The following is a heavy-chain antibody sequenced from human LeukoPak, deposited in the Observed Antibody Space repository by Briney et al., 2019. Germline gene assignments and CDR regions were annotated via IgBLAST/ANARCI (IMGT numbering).Heavy chain of an antibody. CDR2: IYYSGST. Sequence: SEALSLTCTVSGGSVSSGSYYWSWIRQPPGKGLEWIGYIYYSGSTNYNPSLKSRVTISVDTSKNQFSLKLSSVTAADTAVYYCARAYIVGAICYFDYWGQGTLVTVSS. J-gene: IGHJ4*02. CDR1: GGSVSSGSYY. D-gene: IGHD1-26*01. CDR3: ARAYIVGAICYFDY. V-gene: IGHV4-61*01.